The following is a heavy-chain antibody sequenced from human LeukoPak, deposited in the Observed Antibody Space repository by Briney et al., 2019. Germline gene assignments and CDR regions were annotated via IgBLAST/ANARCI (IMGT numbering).Heavy chain of an antibody. CDR2: ISYDGSNK. Sequence: GGSLRLFCAASGFTFNLYAMDWVRQAPGKGLEWVAVISYDGSNKYYTDSVKGRFTISRDNSKNTLYLQMNSLKTEDTAVYYCARAERPYSSSSEFDYWGQGTLVTVSS. D-gene: IGHD6-6*01. J-gene: IGHJ4*02. CDR3: ARAERPYSSSSEFDY. CDR1: GFTFNLYA. V-gene: IGHV3-30*04.